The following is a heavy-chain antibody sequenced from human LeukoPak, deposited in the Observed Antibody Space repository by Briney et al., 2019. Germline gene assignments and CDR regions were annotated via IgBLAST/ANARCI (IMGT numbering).Heavy chain of an antibody. CDR2: IYTSGST. CDR1: GGSISSYY. Sequence: PSETLSLTCTVSGGSISSYYWSWIRQPAGKGLEWIGRIYTSGSTDYNPSLKSRVTMSVDTSKNQFSLKLSSVTAADTAVYYCARVNPPFGDYGWFDPWGQGTLVTVSS. CDR3: ARVNPPFGDYGWFDP. J-gene: IGHJ5*02. V-gene: IGHV4-4*07. D-gene: IGHD4-17*01.